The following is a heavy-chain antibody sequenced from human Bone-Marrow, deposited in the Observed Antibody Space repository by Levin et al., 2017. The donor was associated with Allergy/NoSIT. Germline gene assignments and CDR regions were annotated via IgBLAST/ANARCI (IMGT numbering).Heavy chain of an antibody. CDR3: AKDQFTGTTGLIDY. CDR2: ISYDGSNK. J-gene: IGHJ4*02. CDR1: GFTFSSYG. D-gene: IGHD1-7*01. Sequence: GGSLRLSCAASGFTFSSYGMHWVRQAPGKGLEWVAVISYDGSNKYYADSVKGRFTISRDNSKNTLYLQMNSLRAEDTAVYYCAKDQFTGTTGLIDYWGQGTLVTVSS. V-gene: IGHV3-30*18.